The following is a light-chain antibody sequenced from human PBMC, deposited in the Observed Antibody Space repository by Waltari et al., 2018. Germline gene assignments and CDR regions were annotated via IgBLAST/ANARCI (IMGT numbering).Light chain of an antibody. CDR1: SSDVGGYNY. CDR2: EVS. CDR3: SSYGGRSSVV. V-gene: IGLV2-8*01. Sequence: QSALTQPPSASGSPGQSVTISCTGTSSDVGGYNYVSWYQQHPGKAPKVMMYEVSKRPSGVPARLSVSKAGNTASLTVSGLQAEEEGDYYCSSYGGRSSVVFGGGTKLTV. J-gene: IGLJ2*01.